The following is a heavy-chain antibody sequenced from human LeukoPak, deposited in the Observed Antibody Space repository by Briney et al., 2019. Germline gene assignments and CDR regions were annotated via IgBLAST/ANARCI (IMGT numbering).Heavy chain of an antibody. D-gene: IGHD5-18*01. CDR1: GFTFSSYS. V-gene: IGHV3-48*02. CDR3: ARDTGYSYGLTSDF. Sequence: GGPLRLSCAASGFTFSSYSMNWVRQAPGKGLDWISYITSTGRTIFYADSVKGRFTISRDNAKNSLYLQMNNLRDEDTAVYYCARDTGYSYGLTSDFWGQGTLVTVSS. J-gene: IGHJ4*02. CDR2: ITSTGRTI.